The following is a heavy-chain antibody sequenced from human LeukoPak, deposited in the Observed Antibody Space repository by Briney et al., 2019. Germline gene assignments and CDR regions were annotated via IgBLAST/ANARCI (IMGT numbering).Heavy chain of an antibody. V-gene: IGHV3-53*01. Sequence: GGSLRLSCAASGFTVSSNYMSWVRQAPGKGLEWVSVIYSGGSTYYADSVKGRFTISRDNSKNTLYLQMNSLRAEDTAVYYCASDSGDYDILTGYYTPDYWGQGTLVTVSS. D-gene: IGHD3-9*01. CDR1: GFTVSSNY. CDR3: ASDSGDYDILTGYYTPDY. J-gene: IGHJ4*02. CDR2: IYSGGST.